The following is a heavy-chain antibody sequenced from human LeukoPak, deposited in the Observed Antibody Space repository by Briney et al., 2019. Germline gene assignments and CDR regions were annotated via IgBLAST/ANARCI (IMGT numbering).Heavy chain of an antibody. D-gene: IGHD5-12*01. CDR3: ARGSSGYDRDAFDI. J-gene: IGHJ3*02. CDR1: GLTVSSYY. CDR2: IYSDGST. V-gene: IGHV3-53*01. Sequence: GGSLRLSWAASGLTVSSYYMNWVRQAPGKGLEWVSVIYSDGSTYYADSVKGRFTISRDNSKNTLYLQMNSLRAEDTAVYYCARGSSGYDRDAFDIWGQGTMVTVSS.